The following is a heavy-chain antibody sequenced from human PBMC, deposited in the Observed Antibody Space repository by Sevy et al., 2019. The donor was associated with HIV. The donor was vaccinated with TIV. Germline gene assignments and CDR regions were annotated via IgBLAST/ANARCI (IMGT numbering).Heavy chain of an antibody. V-gene: IGHV3-64D*06. CDR1: GFIFSNYA. CDR3: VKDRIETILWSKGDWFDP. J-gene: IGHJ5*02. CDR2: LSSHNAGST. D-gene: IGHD3-9*01. Sequence: GGSLRLSCSASGFIFSNYAMHWVRQAPGKGLEYVSGLSSHNAGSTYYADSVNGGFTISRDNSKNTQYLQMTSLRTEDTAVYYCVKDRIETILWSKGDWFDPWGQGTLVTVSS.